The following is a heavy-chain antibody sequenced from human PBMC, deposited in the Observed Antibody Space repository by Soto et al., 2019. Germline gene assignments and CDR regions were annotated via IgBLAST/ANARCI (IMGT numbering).Heavy chain of an antibody. CDR3: ALLRHTNGLWKVGGAFDI. CDR2: FYPGDSDT. CDR1: GYSFSSDW. J-gene: IGHJ3*02. V-gene: IGHV5-51*01. Sequence: EVQLVQSGPEVRMPGDALQISCQASGYSFSSDWIGWVRQMPGKGLEWMGIFYPGDSDTRYSPTFQGHVTISVDEPTNTAFLQWSSLKASDTAMYYCALLRHTNGLWKVGGAFDIWGQGTMVTVSS. D-gene: IGHD2-8*01.